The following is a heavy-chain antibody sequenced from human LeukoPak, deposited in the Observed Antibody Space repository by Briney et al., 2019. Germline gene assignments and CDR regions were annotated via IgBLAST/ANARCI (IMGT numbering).Heavy chain of an antibody. CDR2: IFGSGGST. CDR3: AKWGDYDVLTGYYVPDY. Sequence: SGGSLRLSCAASGFTFSNYAMSWVRQAPGKGLEWVSAIFGSGGSTYYADSVKGRFTVSRDNSKSTLYLQMHSLRAEDTALYYCAKWGDYDVLTGYYVPDYWGQGTLVTVSS. D-gene: IGHD3-9*01. CDR1: GFTFSNYA. V-gene: IGHV3-23*01. J-gene: IGHJ4*02.